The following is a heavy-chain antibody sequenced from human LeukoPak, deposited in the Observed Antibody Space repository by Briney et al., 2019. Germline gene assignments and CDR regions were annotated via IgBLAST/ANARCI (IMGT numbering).Heavy chain of an antibody. J-gene: IGHJ4*02. Sequence: ASVKVSCKASGYTFTGYYMHWVRQAPGQGLEWMGWINPNSGGTNYAQKFQGRVTTTRDTSISTAYMELSRLRSDDTAVYYCARGDIVVVVAATIDYWGQGTLVTVSS. CDR3: ARGDIVVVVAATIDY. D-gene: IGHD2-15*01. CDR1: GYTFTGYY. V-gene: IGHV1-2*02. CDR2: INPNSGGT.